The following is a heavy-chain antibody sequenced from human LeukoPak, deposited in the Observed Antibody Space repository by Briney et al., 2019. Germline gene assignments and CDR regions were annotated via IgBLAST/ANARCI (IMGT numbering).Heavy chain of an antibody. CDR1: GFTFSSYG. V-gene: IGHV3-30*02. J-gene: IGHJ4*02. CDR2: IRYDGSNK. D-gene: IGHD5-18*01. Sequence: GGSLRLSCAASGFTFSSYGMHWVRQAPGKGLEWVAFIRYDGSNKYYADSVKGRFTISRDNSKNTLYLQMNSLRAEDTAVYYCARASPGYSYGYYFDYWGQGTLVTVSS. CDR3: ARASPGYSYGYYFDY.